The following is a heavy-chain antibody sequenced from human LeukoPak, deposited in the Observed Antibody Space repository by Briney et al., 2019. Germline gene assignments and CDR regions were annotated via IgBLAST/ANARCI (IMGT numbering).Heavy chain of an antibody. Sequence: GGSLRLSCAASGFTFSIYAMSWVRQAPGKGLEWVSAISGSGGSTYYADSVKGRFTISRDNSKNTLYLQMNSLRAEDTAVYYCAKNKIRTPYCSSTSCYAFFDYWGQGTLVTVSS. CDR3: AKNKIRTPYCSSTSCYAFFDY. D-gene: IGHD2-2*01. CDR1: GFTFSIYA. V-gene: IGHV3-23*01. J-gene: IGHJ4*02. CDR2: ISGSGGST.